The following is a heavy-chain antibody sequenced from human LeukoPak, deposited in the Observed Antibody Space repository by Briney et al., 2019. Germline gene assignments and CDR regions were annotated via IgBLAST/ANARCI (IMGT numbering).Heavy chain of an antibody. V-gene: IGHV3-53*05. J-gene: IGHJ4*02. CDR3: AKEGVGYFFDY. Sequence: GGSLRLSCAASGFTVSGNYVSWVRQAPGKGLEWVSVIYIGGRTYYADSVKGRFTISRDNSKNTLFLQMRGLRPEDTAIYYCAKEGVGYFFDYWGQGALVTVSS. CDR1: GFTVSGNY. D-gene: IGHD5-18*01. CDR2: IYIGGRT.